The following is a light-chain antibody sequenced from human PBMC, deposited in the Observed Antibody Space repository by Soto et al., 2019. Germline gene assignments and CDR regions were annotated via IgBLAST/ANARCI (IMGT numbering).Light chain of an antibody. CDR3: CSYASSYLGV. CDR1: SSDVGGYNY. J-gene: IGLJ2*01. Sequence: QSALTQPRSVSGSPGQSVTISCTGTSSDVGGYNYVSWYQQHPGKAPKLMIYDVSKRPSGVSDRFSGSKSGNTASLTISRLHAEDEAYYYCCSYASSYLGVFGGGTKLTVL. V-gene: IGLV2-11*01. CDR2: DVS.